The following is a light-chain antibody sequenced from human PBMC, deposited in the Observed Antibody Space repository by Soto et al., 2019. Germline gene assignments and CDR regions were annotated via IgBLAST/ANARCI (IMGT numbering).Light chain of an antibody. J-gene: IGKJ4*01. Sequence: VVMTQSPVSLPVILGQPASISCRSSQSLVHSDGNTHLIWFQQRPGQSPRRLIYRVSERDSGVPDRFSGSGSGTDFTLKISRVEAEDVGVYYCMQVTHSTLTFCGGTNVDIK. V-gene: IGKV2-30*02. CDR3: MQVTHSTLT. CDR2: RVS. CDR1: QSLVHSDGNTH.